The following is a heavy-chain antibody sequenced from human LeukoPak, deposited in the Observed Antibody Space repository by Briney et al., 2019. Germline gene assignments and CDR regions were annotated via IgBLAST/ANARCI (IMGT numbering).Heavy chain of an antibody. D-gene: IGHD2-2*01. CDR1: GFTVTTKS. Sequence: PGGSLRLSCAASGFTVTTKSMAWVRQAPGTGLEWVSVFYSAGSTYYADSVHGRFTISRDTSLNTLFLQMNSLRVEDTAVYYCASARESCIGSSCYEYFHLWGQGTPLTVSS. V-gene: IGHV3-53*01. CDR2: FYSAGST. CDR3: ASARESCIGSSCYEYFHL. J-gene: IGHJ1*01.